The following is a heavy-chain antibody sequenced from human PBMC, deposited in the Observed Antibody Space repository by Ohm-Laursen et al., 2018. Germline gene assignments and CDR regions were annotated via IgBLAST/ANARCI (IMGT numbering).Heavy chain of an antibody. CDR1: GFTFSDYY. D-gene: IGHD5-18*01. V-gene: IGHV3-11*01. CDR2: ISSSGSTI. J-gene: IGHJ4*02. Sequence: SLRLSCAASGFTFSDYYMSWIRQAPGKGLEWVSYISSSGSTIYYADSVKGRFTISRDNAKNSLYLQMNSLRAEDTAVYYCAGEGQHTAMVPKNFDYWGQGTLVTVSS. CDR3: AGEGQHTAMVPKNFDY.